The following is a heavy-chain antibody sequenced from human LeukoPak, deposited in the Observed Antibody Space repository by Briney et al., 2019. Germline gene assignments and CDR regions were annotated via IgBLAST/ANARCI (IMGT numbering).Heavy chain of an antibody. Sequence: GGSLKLSCAASGFTFSGSAMHWVRQASGKGLEWVGRIRSKANSYATAYAASVKGRFTISRDDSKKTAYLQMNSLKTEDTAVYYCTRRRDGYNSAYYYYYMDVWGKGTTVTVSS. CDR1: GFTFSGSA. CDR3: TRRRDGYNSAYYYYYMDV. D-gene: IGHD5-24*01. J-gene: IGHJ6*03. V-gene: IGHV3-73*01. CDR2: IRSKANSYAT.